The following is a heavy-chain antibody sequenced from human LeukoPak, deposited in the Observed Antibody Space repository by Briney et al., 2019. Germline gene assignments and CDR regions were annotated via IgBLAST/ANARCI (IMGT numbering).Heavy chain of an antibody. D-gene: IGHD3-10*01. CDR2: ISGSGGST. CDR1: GFTFSSYA. J-gene: IGHJ4*02. Sequence: GGSLRLSCAASGFTFSSYAMSWVRQAPGKGLEWVSAISGSGGSTYYADSVKGRFTISRDNSKNTLYLQMNSLRAEDTAVYYCAKEELLWFGEFTSFDYWGQGTLVTVSS. V-gene: IGHV3-23*01. CDR3: AKEELLWFGEFTSFDY.